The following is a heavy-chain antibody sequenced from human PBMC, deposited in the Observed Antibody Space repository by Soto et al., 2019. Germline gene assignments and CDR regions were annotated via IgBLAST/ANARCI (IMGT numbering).Heavy chain of an antibody. Sequence: QVQLEESGPGLVKPSGTLSLTCAVSGGSISTDNWWSWVRQPPGKGWEWVGEIYHSGSTNYNPSLKSRLTISIDKSKDQFSLDVRSVTAADTAIYYCARGGRWLFDYWGQGTLVTVSS. D-gene: IGHD5-12*01. V-gene: IGHV4-4*02. CDR2: IYHSGST. CDR3: ARGGRWLFDY. CDR1: GGSISTDNW. J-gene: IGHJ4*02.